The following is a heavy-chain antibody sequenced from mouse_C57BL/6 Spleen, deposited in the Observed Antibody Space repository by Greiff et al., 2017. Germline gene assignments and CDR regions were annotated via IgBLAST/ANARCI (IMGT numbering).Heavy chain of an antibody. CDR3: ARDYYGRSYYAMDY. J-gene: IGHJ4*01. V-gene: IGHV1-82*01. CDR1: GYAFSSSW. CDR2: IYPGDGDT. Sequence: QVQLQQSGPELVKPGASVKISCKASGYAFSSSWMNWVKQRPGKGLEWIGRIYPGDGDTNYNGKFKGKATLTADKSSSTAYMQLSSLTTEDSAVYFCARDYYGRSYYAMDYWGQGTSVTVSS. D-gene: IGHD1-1*01.